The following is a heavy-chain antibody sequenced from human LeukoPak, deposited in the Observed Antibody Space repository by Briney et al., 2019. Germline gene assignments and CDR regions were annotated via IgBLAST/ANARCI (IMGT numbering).Heavy chain of an antibody. D-gene: IGHD1-26*01. V-gene: IGHV4-4*09. Sequence: PSETLSLTCTVSGGSISSYYWTWIRQPPGKELEWIGYIYTSGSTNYTPSLKSRVTISVDTSKNQFSLKLSSVTAADTAVYYCAGRASIVGATVFDYWGQGTLVTVSS. CDR3: AGRASIVGATVFDY. CDR1: GGSISSYY. CDR2: IYTSGST. J-gene: IGHJ4*02.